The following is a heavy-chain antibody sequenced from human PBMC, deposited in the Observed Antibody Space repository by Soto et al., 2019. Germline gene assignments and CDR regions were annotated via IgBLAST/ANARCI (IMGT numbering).Heavy chain of an antibody. CDR2: IKSKADGGTT. CDR3: TTLGHYYDSSPLDV. Sequence: PGGSLRLSCAASGFTFSNAWMNWFRQAPGKGLEWVGRIKSKADGGTTDYAAPVKGRFTISRDDSKNMLYLQMNSLKTEDTAVYYCTTLGHYYDSSPLDVWGQGTTVTVS. D-gene: IGHD3-22*01. CDR1: GFTFSNAW. J-gene: IGHJ6*02. V-gene: IGHV3-15*07.